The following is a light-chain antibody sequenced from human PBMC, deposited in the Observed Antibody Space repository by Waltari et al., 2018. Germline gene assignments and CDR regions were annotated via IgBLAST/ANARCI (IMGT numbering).Light chain of an antibody. CDR3: QQYLSTPPT. CDR2: WAS. J-gene: IGKJ1*01. CDR1: QSVLYSSNNKNY. V-gene: IGKV4-1*01. Sequence: DIVMTQSPDSLAVSLGERATINCKSSQSVLYSSNNKNYLAWYQQKPGQPPKLLIYWASTREAGVPDRFSGSGSGTDFTRTISSLQAEDVAVYYCQQYLSTPPTFGQGTKVEIK.